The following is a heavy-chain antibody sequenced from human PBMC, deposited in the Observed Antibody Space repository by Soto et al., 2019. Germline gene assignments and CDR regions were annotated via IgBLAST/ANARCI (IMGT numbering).Heavy chain of an antibody. CDR1: GGSISSYY. Sequence: TSDTLSHTCSVSGGSISSYYWSWIRQPPGKGLEWIGYIYYSGSTNYNPSLKSRVTISVDTSKNQFSLKLSSVTAADTAVYYCARAPPTLVRGVINLFDYWGQGTLVTGSS. CDR2: IYYSGST. CDR3: ARAPPTLVRGVINLFDY. V-gene: IGHV4-59*01. D-gene: IGHD3-10*01. J-gene: IGHJ4*02.